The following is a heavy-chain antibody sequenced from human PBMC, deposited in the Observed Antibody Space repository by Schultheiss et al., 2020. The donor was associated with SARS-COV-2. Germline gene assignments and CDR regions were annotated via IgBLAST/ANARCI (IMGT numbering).Heavy chain of an antibody. CDR2: ISYDGSNK. V-gene: IGHV3-30-3*01. D-gene: IGHD1-26*01. J-gene: IGHJ6*02. CDR1: GFTFSSYA. Sequence: GESLKISCAASGFTFSSYAMHWVRQAPGKGLEWVAVISYDGSNKYYADSVKGRFTISRDNSKNTLYLQMNSLRAEDTAVYYCARGKRSGGSYYGLGGMDVWGQGTTVTVSS. CDR3: ARGKRSGGSYYGLGGMDV.